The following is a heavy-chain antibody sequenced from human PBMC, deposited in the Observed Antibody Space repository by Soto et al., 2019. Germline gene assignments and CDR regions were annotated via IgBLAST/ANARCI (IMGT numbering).Heavy chain of an antibody. V-gene: IGHV3-7*04. CDR2: IKQDGSEK. CDR1: GFIFSTYW. J-gene: IGHJ4*02. D-gene: IGHD1-26*01. CDR3: ARDFVRTPGIY. Sequence: EVQLVESGGGLVQPGGSLRLSCAASGFIFSTYWMSWVRQAPGKGLEWVASIKQDGSEKYYVDSVKGRFTISRDSAKNSLYLQMNSLRAEDTAVYYCARDFVRTPGIYWGQGALVTVSS.